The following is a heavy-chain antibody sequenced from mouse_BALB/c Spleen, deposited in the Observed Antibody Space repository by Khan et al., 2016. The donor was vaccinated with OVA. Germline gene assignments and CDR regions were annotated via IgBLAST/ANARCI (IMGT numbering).Heavy chain of an antibody. V-gene: IGHV1-20*02. CDR2: INPHIGET. D-gene: IGHD1-1*01. CDR1: GYSFTGYF. J-gene: IGHJ2*01. CDR3: TRISRSDFDH. Sequence: EVQLQESGPELVRPGASVKISCTASGYSFTGYFMNWVMQSHGKSLEWIGRINPHIGETFYNQRFKDKATLTVDESSSTAHMELRSLASEDSAVYYCTRISRSDFDHWGQGTTLTVSS.